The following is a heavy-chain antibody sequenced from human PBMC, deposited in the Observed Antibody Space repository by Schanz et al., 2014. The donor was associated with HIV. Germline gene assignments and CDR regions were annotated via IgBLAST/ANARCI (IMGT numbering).Heavy chain of an antibody. CDR2: MNPNSGNT. D-gene: IGHD1-26*01. J-gene: IGHJ4*02. CDR3: ASLVGATGLELDY. V-gene: IGHV1-8*02. Sequence: QVQLVQSGAEVKKPGSSVKVSCKASGGTFSNYAINWVRQAPGQGLEWMGWMNPNSGNTGYAQKFQGRVTMTRNTSISTAYMELSSLRSEDTAVYYCASLVGATGLELDYWGQGTLVTVSS. CDR1: GGTFSNYA.